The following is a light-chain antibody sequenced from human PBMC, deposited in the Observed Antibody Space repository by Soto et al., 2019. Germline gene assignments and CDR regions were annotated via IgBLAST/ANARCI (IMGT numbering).Light chain of an antibody. Sequence: DILLTQSLSFLSASVGDRVTITCRASQGISSSLAWYQQKPGEAPKLLIYAASTLQSGAPSRFSGSGYGTEFTLTISSLQPDDFASYYCQKLHNFPLTFGQGAKVDTK. CDR2: AAS. CDR1: QGISSS. V-gene: IGKV1-9*01. J-gene: IGKJ1*01. CDR3: QKLHNFPLT.